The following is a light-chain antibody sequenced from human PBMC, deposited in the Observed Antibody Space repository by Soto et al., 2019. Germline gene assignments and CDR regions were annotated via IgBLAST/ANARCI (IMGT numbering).Light chain of an antibody. J-gene: IGLJ1*01. CDR3: QAYDSSLSGNV. CDR1: SSNIGAGYE. V-gene: IGLV1-40*01. Sequence: QSVLTQPPSVSEAPGQRVTISCTGSSSNIGAGYEAHWYQQVPGTAPKLLIYENNNRPSGGPDRFSGSKSGTSASLAITGLQAEDEAEYYCQAYDSSLSGNVFGTGTKLTVL. CDR2: ENN.